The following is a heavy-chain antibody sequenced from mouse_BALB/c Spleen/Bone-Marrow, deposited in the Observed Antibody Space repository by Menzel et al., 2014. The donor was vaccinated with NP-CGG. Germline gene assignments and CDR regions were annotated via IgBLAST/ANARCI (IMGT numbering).Heavy chain of an antibody. CDR1: GFPLTSYG. V-gene: IGHV2-9*02. CDR2: IWAGGST. CDR3: ASPIYYDYPLFAY. Sequence: VKLVESGPGLVAPSQSLSITCTVPGFPLTSYGVHWVRQPPGKGLEWLGVIWAGGSTNYNSALMSRLSISKDNSKSQVFLKMNSLQTDDTAMYYCASPIYYDYPLFAYWGQGTLVTVSA. J-gene: IGHJ3*01. D-gene: IGHD2-4*01.